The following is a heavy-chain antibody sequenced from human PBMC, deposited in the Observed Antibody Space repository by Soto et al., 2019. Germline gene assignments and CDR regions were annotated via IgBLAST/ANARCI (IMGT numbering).Heavy chain of an antibody. CDR2: TYYRSKWYN. J-gene: IGHJ6*02. D-gene: IGHD6-13*01. CDR3: ARGRYSSSWYRNYYYGMDV. CDR1: GDSVSSNSAA. Sequence: SQTLSLTCAISGDSVSSNSAAWNWIRQSLSRGLEWLGRTYYRSKWYNDYAVSVKSRITINPDTSKNQFSLQLNSVTPEDTAVYYCARGRYSSSWYRNYYYGMDVWGQGTTVTVSS. V-gene: IGHV6-1*01.